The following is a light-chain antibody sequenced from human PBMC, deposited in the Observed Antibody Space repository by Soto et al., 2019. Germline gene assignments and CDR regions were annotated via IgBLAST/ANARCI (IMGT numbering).Light chain of an antibody. CDR2: DAS. Sequence: EIVMTQSPATLSVSPGERATLSCRASQSISITLAWYQQKLGQAPRLLIYDASTRATGIPVRFSGSGSGTEFTLTISSLQSEDLADYYCQQYYEWPWTFGQGTKVEIK. CDR1: QSISIT. V-gene: IGKV3-15*01. J-gene: IGKJ1*01. CDR3: QQYYEWPWT.